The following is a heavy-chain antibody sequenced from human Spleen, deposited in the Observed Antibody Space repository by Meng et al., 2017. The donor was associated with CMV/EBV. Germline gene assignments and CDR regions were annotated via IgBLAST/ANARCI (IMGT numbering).Heavy chain of an antibody. Sequence: GGSLRLSCAASGFTFSRYGMSWVRQAPGKGLEWVSIISGSGGSTYYADPVKGRFTISRDNSKNTLYLQMNSLRAEDTAVYYCAKDQIGIFGVVIIDNYYYGMDVWGQGTTVTVSS. CDR2: ISGSGGST. J-gene: IGHJ6*02. CDR3: AKDQIGIFGVVIIDNYYYGMDV. V-gene: IGHV3-23*01. D-gene: IGHD3-3*01. CDR1: GFTFSRYG.